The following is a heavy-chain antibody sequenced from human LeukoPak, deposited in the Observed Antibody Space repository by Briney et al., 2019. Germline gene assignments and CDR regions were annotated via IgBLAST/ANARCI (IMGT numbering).Heavy chain of an antibody. J-gene: IGHJ4*02. D-gene: IGHD1-1*01. V-gene: IGHV4-4*02. Sequence: SGTLSLTCAVSGGSISSNNWWGWVRQPPGKGLEWIGEIYHSGSPNYNPSLKSRATISVDKSRNHFSLNLSSVTAADTAVYYCARVNINNWHSCDYWGQGTLVTVSS. CDR1: GGSISSNNW. CDR2: IYHSGSP. CDR3: ARVNINNWHSCDY.